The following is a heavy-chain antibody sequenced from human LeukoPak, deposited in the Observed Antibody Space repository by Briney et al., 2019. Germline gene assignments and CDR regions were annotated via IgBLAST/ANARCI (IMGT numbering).Heavy chain of an antibody. V-gene: IGHV3-43*02. Sequence: GGSLRLSCAASGFTFDDYAMHWVRQAPGKGLEWVSLISGDGGSTYYADSVKGRFTISRVNSKNSLYLQMNSLRTEDTALYYCAKDMFSGSAGVCDYWGQGTLVTVSS. CDR2: ISGDGGST. CDR3: AKDMFSGSAGVCDY. J-gene: IGHJ4*02. D-gene: IGHD3-10*01. CDR1: GFTFDDYA.